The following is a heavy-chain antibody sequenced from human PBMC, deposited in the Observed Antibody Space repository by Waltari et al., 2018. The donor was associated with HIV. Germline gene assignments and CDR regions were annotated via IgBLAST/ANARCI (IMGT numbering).Heavy chain of an antibody. CDR1: GFTFSNAW. D-gene: IGHD3-16*01. CDR3: ATGANSVPILPY. J-gene: IGHJ4*02. V-gene: IGHV3-15*01. CDR2: VNSKTDGGTT. Sequence: EVHLVESGGVLVEPGGSLKISCAASGFTFSNAWMTWIRQAPGKGLEWIGRVNSKTDGGTTGYAAPVKDRFTISRDDSKDIFYLQMNSLRTEDTAVYYCATGANSVPILPYWGQGTLVTVSS.